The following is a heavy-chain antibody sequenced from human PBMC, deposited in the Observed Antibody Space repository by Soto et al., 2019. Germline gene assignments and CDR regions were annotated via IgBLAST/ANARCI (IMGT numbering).Heavy chain of an antibody. CDR3: ALGEESSYYYYGMDV. Sequence: EVQLVESGGGLVQRGGSLRLSCAASGLTFSSYSMNWVRQAPGKGLEWVSYISSSSSTIYYADSVKGRFTISRDNAKNSLYLQMNSMRAEDTAVYYCALGEESSYYYYGMDVWGQGTTVTVSS. V-gene: IGHV3-48*01. CDR2: ISSSSSTI. J-gene: IGHJ6*02. CDR1: GLTFSSYS.